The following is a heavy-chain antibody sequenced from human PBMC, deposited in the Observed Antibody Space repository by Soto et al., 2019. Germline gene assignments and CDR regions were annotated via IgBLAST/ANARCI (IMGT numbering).Heavy chain of an antibody. J-gene: IGHJ6*02. CDR1: GFTFSSSA. V-gene: IGHV1-58*01. CDR3: ARAQQDIVVVPAMYEDYYYYGMDV. Sequence: GTSVKVSCKASGFTFSSSAVQWVRQARGQRLEWIGWIVVGSGNTNYAQKFQERVTITRDMSTSTAYMELSSLRSEDAAVYYCARAQQDIVVVPAMYEDYYYYGMDVWGQGTTVTVSS. D-gene: IGHD2-2*01. CDR2: IVVGSGNT.